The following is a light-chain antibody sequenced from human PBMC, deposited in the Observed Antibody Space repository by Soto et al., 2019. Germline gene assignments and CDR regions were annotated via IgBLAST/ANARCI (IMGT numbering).Light chain of an antibody. Sequence: EIVLTQSPGTLSLSPGERATLSCRASQSVSSSYLAWYQQKPGQAPRLRIYDASSRATGIPDRFTGSGYVTDFTLNISRLEPEDFAVYYCQQYGSSPRYTVGQGTMLEI. CDR3: QQYGSSPRYT. V-gene: IGKV3-20*01. CDR1: QSVSSSY. CDR2: DAS. J-gene: IGKJ2*01.